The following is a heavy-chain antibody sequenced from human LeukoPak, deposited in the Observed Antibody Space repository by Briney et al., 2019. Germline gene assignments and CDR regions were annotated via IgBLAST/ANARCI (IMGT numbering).Heavy chain of an antibody. Sequence: ASVKVSCKASGYTFTSYGISWVRQAPGQGLEWMGWISAYNGNTNYAQKLQGRVTMTTDTSTSTAYMELRSLRSDDTAVYYCARDQGYDSSGYTFDYWGQGTLVTVSS. CDR1: GYTFTSYG. V-gene: IGHV1-18*01. CDR3: ARDQGYDSSGYTFDY. D-gene: IGHD3-22*01. CDR2: ISAYNGNT. J-gene: IGHJ4*02.